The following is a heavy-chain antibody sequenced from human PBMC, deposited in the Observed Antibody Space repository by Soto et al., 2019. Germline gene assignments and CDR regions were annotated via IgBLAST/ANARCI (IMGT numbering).Heavy chain of an antibody. CDR1: GGTFSSNS. J-gene: IGHJ6*02. V-gene: IGHV1-69*06. Sequence: QVQLVQSGAEVKRPGSSVKVSCKASGGTFSSNSINWVRQAPGQGLEWMGSIIPLFGTTDYAQNFQGRVTISADKFTNTAYLELSSLRSEDTAVYFCARAVLSSSRPSYYAYGMDVWGQGTTVTVSS. CDR3: ARAVLSSSRPSYYAYGMDV. D-gene: IGHD3-16*01. CDR2: IIPLFGTT.